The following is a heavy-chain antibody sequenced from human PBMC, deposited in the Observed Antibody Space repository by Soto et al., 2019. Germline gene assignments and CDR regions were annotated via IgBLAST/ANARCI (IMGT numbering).Heavy chain of an antibody. J-gene: IGHJ5*02. CDR1: GYTFNSYG. CDR2: ISAYNGNT. V-gene: IGHV1-18*01. Sequence: ASVKVSCKASGYTFNSYGISWVRQAPGQGLEWLGWISAYNGNTNYAQKLQGRVTMTRDTSTSTADMELRSLRSDDTAVYYCARVKGSGWLNWFDPWGQGTPVTVSS. CDR3: ARVKGSGWLNWFDP. D-gene: IGHD6-19*01.